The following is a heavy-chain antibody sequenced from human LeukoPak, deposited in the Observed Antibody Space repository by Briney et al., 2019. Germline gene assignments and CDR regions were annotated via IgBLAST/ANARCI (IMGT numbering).Heavy chain of an antibody. CDR2: IYSGGST. CDR3: ARATLDN. Sequence: GGSLRLSCAASGFSVSSNYISWVRQAPGRGLEWVSVIYSGGSTKYADSVKARFTISRDNSKNTVYLQMNSLRAEDTAVYYCARATLDNWGQGTLVTVSS. CDR1: GFSVSSNY. V-gene: IGHV3-53*01. J-gene: IGHJ4*02.